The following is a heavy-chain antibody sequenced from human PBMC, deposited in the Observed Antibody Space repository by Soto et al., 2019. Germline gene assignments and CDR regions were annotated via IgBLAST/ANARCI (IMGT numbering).Heavy chain of an antibody. CDR1: GYTFTGYY. CDR2: INPNSGGT. J-gene: IGHJ3*02. Sequence: ASVKVSCKASGYTFTGYYMHWVRQAPGQGLEWMGWINPNSGGTNYAQKFQGWVTMTRDTSISTAYMELSRLRSDDTAGYYCARVPLRTGGDSGDAFDIWGQGTIVTV. D-gene: IGHD2-21*01. V-gene: IGHV1-2*04. CDR3: ARVPLRTGGDSGDAFDI.